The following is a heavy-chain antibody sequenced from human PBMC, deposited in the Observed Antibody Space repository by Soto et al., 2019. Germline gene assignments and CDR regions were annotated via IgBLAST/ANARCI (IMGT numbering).Heavy chain of an antibody. V-gene: IGHV3-23*01. J-gene: IGHJ5*02. Sequence: GGSLRLSCAASGFTFSSYAMSWVRQAPGKGLEWVSAISGSGGSTYYADSVKGRFTISRDNSKNTLYLQMNSLRAEDTAVYYCAKQGTKLAVAGTSWFDPWGQGTLVTVSS. CDR1: GFTFSSYA. CDR2: ISGSGGST. CDR3: AKQGTKLAVAGTSWFDP. D-gene: IGHD6-19*01.